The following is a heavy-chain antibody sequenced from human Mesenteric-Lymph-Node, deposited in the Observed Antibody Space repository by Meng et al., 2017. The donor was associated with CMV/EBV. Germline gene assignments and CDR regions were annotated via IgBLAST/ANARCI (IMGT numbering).Heavy chain of an antibody. D-gene: IGHD5-12*01. Sequence: GESLKISCAASGFTFSDHDMHWVRQAPGTGLEWVASISGSSSHIYYVDSVKGRFTISRDNAKNSMFLEMDSLRGEDTAVYYCVREWLLRGSIPDYWGHGILVTVSS. CDR3: VREWLLRGSIPDY. CDR2: ISGSSSHI. CDR1: GFTFSDHD. V-gene: IGHV3-21*01. J-gene: IGHJ4*01.